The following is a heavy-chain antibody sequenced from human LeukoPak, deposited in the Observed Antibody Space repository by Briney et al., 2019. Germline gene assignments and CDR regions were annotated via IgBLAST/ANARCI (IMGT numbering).Heavy chain of an antibody. CDR2: AGSGRGT. CDR1: GFTFTNYA. CDR3: ASRTWTGAGYYAFDI. D-gene: IGHD3/OR15-3a*01. V-gene: IGHV3-23*01. Sequence: GGSLRLSCAASGFTFTNYAVSWVRQAPGKGLEWVSAAGSGRGTWYADFVKGRFTISRDNSGNTLSLQMNSLRVEDTAVYYCASRTWTGAGYYAFDIWGQGTMVTLSP. J-gene: IGHJ3*02.